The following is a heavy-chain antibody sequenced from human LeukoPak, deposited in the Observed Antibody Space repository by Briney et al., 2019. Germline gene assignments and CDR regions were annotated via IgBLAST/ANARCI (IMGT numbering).Heavy chain of an antibody. Sequence: GGSLRLSCAASGFTFSSYEMNWVRQAPGKGLEWVAFIRYDGSNKYYADSVKGRFTISRDNSKNTLYLQMNSLRAEDTAVYYCAKDVKAARDSGSSPKYYFDYWGQGTLVTVSS. CDR2: IRYDGSNK. V-gene: IGHV3-30*02. J-gene: IGHJ4*02. CDR3: AKDVKAARDSGSSPKYYFDY. CDR1: GFTFSSYE. D-gene: IGHD1-26*01.